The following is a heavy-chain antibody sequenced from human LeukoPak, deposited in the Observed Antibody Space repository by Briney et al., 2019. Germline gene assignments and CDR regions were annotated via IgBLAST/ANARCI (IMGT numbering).Heavy chain of an antibody. CDR3: ARGQRFLEWLLPEKHNWFDP. CDR2: INHSGTT. CDR1: GGSFSGYY. V-gene: IGHV4-34*01. J-gene: IGHJ5*02. D-gene: IGHD3-3*01. Sequence: PSETLSLTCAVYGGSFSGYYWSWVRQPPGKGLEWIGEINHSGTTNYNPSLKSRVTISVDTSKNQFSLKLSSVTAADTAVYYCARGQRFLEWLLPEKHNWFDPWGQGTLVTVSS.